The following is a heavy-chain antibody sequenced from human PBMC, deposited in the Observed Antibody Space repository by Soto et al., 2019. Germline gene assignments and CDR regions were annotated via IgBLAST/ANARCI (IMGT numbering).Heavy chain of an antibody. CDR3: ARHDGSRSTDY. CDR2: IHSGST. D-gene: IGHD3-10*01. CDR1: GGSISSDY. V-gene: IGHV4-59*08. Sequence: QVQLQESCPGLVKPSGTLSLTCTVSGGSISSDYWNWIRQPPGKGLEWIGYIHSGSTTYSASLRSRVTISVDTSKNQFSLKLSSVTAADTAVYFCARHDGSRSTDYWGQGTLVTVSS. J-gene: IGHJ4*02.